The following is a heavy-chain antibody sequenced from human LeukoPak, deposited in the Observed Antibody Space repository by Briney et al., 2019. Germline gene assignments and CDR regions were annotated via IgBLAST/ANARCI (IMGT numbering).Heavy chain of an antibody. Sequence: PGGSLRLSCAASGFTFSSYAMSWVRQAPGKGLEWVSAITDSGGSTYHADSVKGRFTISRDNSKNTLYMQMNSLRADDTAIYYCAKGSSSARPYYFDYWGQGTLVTVSS. CDR3: AKGSSSARPYYFDY. CDR2: ITDSGGST. CDR1: GFTFSSYA. V-gene: IGHV3-23*01. D-gene: IGHD6-19*01. J-gene: IGHJ4*02.